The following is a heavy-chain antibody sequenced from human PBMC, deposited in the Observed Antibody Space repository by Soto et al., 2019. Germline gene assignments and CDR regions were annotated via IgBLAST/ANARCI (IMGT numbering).Heavy chain of an antibody. CDR3: AKDGAKYSXSSGLYYYYYGXDV. CDR1: GYTFTSYC. V-gene: IGHV1-18*01. Sequence: ASVKVSCKASGYTFTSYCISWVRQAPGQGLEWMGWISAYNGNTNYAQKLQGRVTMTTDTSTSTAYMELRSLRSDDTAVYYCAKDGAKYSXSSGLYYYYYGXDVWGQGTTVTVSS. J-gene: IGHJ6*02. D-gene: IGHD6-6*01. CDR2: ISAYNGNT.